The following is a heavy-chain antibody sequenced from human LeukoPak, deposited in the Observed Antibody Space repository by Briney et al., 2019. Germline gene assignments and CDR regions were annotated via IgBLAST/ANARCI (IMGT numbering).Heavy chain of an antibody. CDR1: GDSISSDY. CDR2: IYTTGST. Sequence: SETLYLTCSVSGDSISSDYWSWIRQLAGQGLEWIGRIYTTGSTNYNPSLESRVTMSVDMSKNQFSLKLSSVTAADTAVYYCASASGYWGQGTLVTVSS. V-gene: IGHV4-4*07. CDR3: ASASGY. J-gene: IGHJ4*02. D-gene: IGHD6-19*01.